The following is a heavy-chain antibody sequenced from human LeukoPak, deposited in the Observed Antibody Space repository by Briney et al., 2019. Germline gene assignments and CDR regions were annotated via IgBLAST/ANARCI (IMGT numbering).Heavy chain of an antibody. CDR3: ARESMASYYFDY. CDR2: IYSGGST. J-gene: IGHJ4*02. Sequence: GGSLRLSCAASGFTFSSYAMSWVRQAPGKGLEWVSVIYSGGSTYYADSVKGRFTISRDNSKNTLYLQMNSLRAEDTAVYYCARESMASYYFDYWGQGTLVTVSS. V-gene: IGHV3-53*01. CDR1: GFTFSSYA. D-gene: IGHD2/OR15-2a*01.